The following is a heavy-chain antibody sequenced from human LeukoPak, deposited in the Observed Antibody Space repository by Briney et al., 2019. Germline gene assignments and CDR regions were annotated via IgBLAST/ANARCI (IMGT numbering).Heavy chain of an antibody. CDR1: GYTFTSYY. CDR3: ARNLVTFFDY. D-gene: IGHD3-9*01. V-gene: IGHV1-46*01. CDR2: INPSGGST. J-gene: IGHJ4*02. Sequence: ASVKVSCKASGYTFTSYYMHWVRQAPGQGLEWMGIINPSGGSTSYAQKFQGRLTMTTDTSTSTAYMELRSLRSDDTAVYFCARNLVTFFDYWGQGTLVTVSS.